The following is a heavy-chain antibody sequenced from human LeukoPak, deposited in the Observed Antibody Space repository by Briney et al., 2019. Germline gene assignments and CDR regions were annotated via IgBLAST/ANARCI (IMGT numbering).Heavy chain of an antibody. CDR3: ASRGSSRSEYYYYYMDV. V-gene: IGHV1-69*06. CDR2: IIPIFGTA. CDR1: GYTFTSYA. D-gene: IGHD6-13*01. Sequence: GASVKVSCKASGYTFTSYAMNWVRQAPGQGLEWMGGIIPIFGTANYAQKFQGRVTITADKSTSTAYMELSSLRSEDTAVYYCASRGSSRSEYYYYYMDVWGKGTTVTVSS. J-gene: IGHJ6*03.